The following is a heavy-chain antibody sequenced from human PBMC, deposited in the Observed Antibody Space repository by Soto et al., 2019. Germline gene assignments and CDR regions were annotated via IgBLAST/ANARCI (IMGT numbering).Heavy chain of an antibody. CDR2: ISGSGGST. CDR1: GFTFSSYA. J-gene: IGHJ4*02. D-gene: IGHD4-17*01. Sequence: EVQLLESGGGLVQPGGSLRLSCAASGFTFSSYAMSWVRQAPGKGLEWVSAISGSGGSTYYADSVKGRFTISRDNYKNTLYQQMNSLRAEDTAVYYCANHPRGATVYWGQGTLFTVSS. CDR3: ANHPRGATVY. V-gene: IGHV3-23*01.